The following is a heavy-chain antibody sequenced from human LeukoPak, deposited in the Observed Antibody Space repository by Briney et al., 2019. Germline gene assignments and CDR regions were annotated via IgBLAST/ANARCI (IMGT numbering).Heavy chain of an antibody. Sequence: SETLSLTCTVSGGSISSSSYYWGWIRQPPGNGLEWIGSIYYSGSTYYNPSLKSRVTISVDTSKNQFSLKLSSVTAADTAVYYCASPSIAAAGYWGQGTLVTVSS. CDR3: ASPSIAAAGY. J-gene: IGHJ4*02. CDR2: IYYSGST. CDR1: GGSISSSSYY. D-gene: IGHD6-13*01. V-gene: IGHV4-39*01.